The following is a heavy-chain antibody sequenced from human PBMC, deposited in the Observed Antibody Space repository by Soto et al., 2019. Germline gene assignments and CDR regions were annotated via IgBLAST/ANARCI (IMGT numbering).Heavy chain of an antibody. CDR2: ISSSSTNI. D-gene: IGHD5-12*01. CDR1: GFTFSRYS. J-gene: IGHJ6*02. CDR3: ARDPFSGYDYRRGLDV. Sequence: EELLVESGGGQVKPGGSLRISCVASGFTFSRYSINWVRQAPGKGLEWVSCISSSSTNIYYADSVRGRFTISRDNAINSVSLQMTGLSADDTARYYCARDPFSGYDYRRGLDVWGQGTTVIVSS. V-gene: IGHV3-21*06.